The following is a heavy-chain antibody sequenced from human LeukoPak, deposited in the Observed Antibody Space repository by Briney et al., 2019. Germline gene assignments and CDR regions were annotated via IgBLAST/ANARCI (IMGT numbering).Heavy chain of an antibody. CDR2: IWCDGSNK. Sequence: GGSLRLSCAASGFTFSSYGMHWVRQAPGKGLEWVALIWCDGSNKYYADSVKGRFTLSRDNSKNTLHLQMNSLRAEDTAVYYCERAVSHYSKEDRGCYEGCDYWGQGTLVTVSS. CDR3: ERAVSHYSKEDRGCYEGCDY. D-gene: IGHD5-12*01. CDR1: GFTFSSYG. J-gene: IGHJ4*02. V-gene: IGHV3-33*01.